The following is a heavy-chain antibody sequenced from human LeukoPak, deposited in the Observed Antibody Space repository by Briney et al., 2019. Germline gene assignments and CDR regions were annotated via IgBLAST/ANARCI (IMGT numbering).Heavy chain of an antibody. CDR1: GFAFSSYA. CDR3: AKDGHDSSGYYHDAFDI. D-gene: IGHD3-22*01. Sequence: GGSLRLSCAASGFAFSSYAMSWVRQAPGKGLEWVSVISGSGGSTYYADSVKGRFTISRDNSKNTLYLQMNSLRAEDTAVYYCAKDGHDSSGYYHDAFDIWGQGTMVTVSS. J-gene: IGHJ3*02. CDR2: ISGSGGST. V-gene: IGHV3-23*01.